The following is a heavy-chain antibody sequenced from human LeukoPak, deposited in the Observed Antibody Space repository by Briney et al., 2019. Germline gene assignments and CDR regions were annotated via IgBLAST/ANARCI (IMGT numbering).Heavy chain of an antibody. J-gene: IGHJ4*02. CDR1: GGSISSSSYY. CDR3: ARDRHYYGSGSPHPPSNDY. V-gene: IGHV4-39*07. CDR2: IYYSGST. D-gene: IGHD3-10*01. Sequence: PSETLSLTCTVSGGSISSSSYYWGWIRQPPGKGLEWIGSIYYSGSTYYNPSLKSRVTISVDTSKNQFSLKLSSVTAADTVVYYCARDRHYYGSGSPHPPSNDYWGQGTLVTVSS.